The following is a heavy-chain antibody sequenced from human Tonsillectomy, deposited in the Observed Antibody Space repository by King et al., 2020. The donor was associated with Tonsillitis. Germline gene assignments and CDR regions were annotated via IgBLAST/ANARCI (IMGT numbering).Heavy chain of an antibody. CDR3: ARRSSAWNYFDD. D-gene: IGHD6-19*01. CDR1: GFTFSDYY. J-gene: IGHJ4*02. V-gene: IGHV3-11*05. Sequence: HVQLVESGGRLVKPGGSLRLSCAGSGFTFSDYYMVWFRQAPGKGLEWLSYISISSSYIKYADSVKGRITISRDNAKNSMYLQVDRLRAEDTAVYYCARRSSAWNYFDDWGQGILVTVSS. CDR2: ISISSSYI.